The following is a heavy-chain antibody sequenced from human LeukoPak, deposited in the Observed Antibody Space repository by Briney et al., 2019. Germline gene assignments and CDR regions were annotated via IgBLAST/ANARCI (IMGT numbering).Heavy chain of an antibody. CDR3: ARARGMTTADY. CDR2: INSDGSST. Sequence: GGSLRLSCAASGFTFSSYWMHWVRQVPGKGLVWVSRINSDGSSTSYADSVKGRFTISRDNAKNTLYVQMNSLRAEDTAVYYCARARGMTTADYWGQGTLVTVSS. J-gene: IGHJ4*02. D-gene: IGHD4-17*01. V-gene: IGHV3-74*01. CDR1: GFTFSSYW.